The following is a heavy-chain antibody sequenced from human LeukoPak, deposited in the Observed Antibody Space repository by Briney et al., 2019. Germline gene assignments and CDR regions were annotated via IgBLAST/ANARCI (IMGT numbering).Heavy chain of an antibody. CDR3: ARSLRVAAAGNDY. CDR2: INPNSGGT. V-gene: IGHV1-2*02. J-gene: IGHJ4*02. Sequence: ASVKVSCKASGYTFTGYYMHWVRQAPGQGLEWMGWINPNSGGTNYAQKFQGRVTMTRDTSISAAYMELSRLRSDDTAVYYCARSLRVAAAGNDYWGQGTLVTVSS. CDR1: GYTFTGYY. D-gene: IGHD6-13*01.